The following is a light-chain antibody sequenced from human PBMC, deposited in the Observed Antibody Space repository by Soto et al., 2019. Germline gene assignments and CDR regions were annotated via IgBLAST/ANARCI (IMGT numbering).Light chain of an antibody. CDR3: QQYYGSPLT. J-gene: IGKJ3*01. CDR2: WAS. Sequence: DIVMTQSPDSLAVSRGERATINCKSSQNLLYDSNNKNYLAWYQQKPGQPPKLLIYWASTRESGVPDRFSGGGSGTDFTLTISCLQSEDVAVYYCQQYYGSPLTFGPGTKVDIK. CDR1: QNLLYDSNNKNY. V-gene: IGKV4-1*01.